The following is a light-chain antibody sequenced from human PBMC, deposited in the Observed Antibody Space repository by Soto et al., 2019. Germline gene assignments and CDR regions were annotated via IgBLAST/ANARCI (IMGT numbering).Light chain of an antibody. V-gene: IGKV1-8*01. J-gene: IGKJ2*01. CDR3: QQYYSYPYT. CDR1: QGICSY. CDR2: AAS. Sequence: AIRMTQSPSSFSASTGARVTITCRASQGICSYLAWNQQKPGKAPKLLIYAASTLQSGVPSRFSGSGSGTDFTLTISCLQSEDFATYYGQQYYSYPYTFGQGTKPEIK.